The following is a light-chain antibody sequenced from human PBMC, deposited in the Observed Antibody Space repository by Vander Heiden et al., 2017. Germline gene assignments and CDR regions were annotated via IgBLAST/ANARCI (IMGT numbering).Light chain of an antibody. CDR3: QQRNNWLI. V-gene: IGKV3-11*01. CDR1: QSVNNW. Sequence: EIVLTHSPATLSLSPGERAPLSGRASQSVNNWLVWYKQKPGQAPRLLIYDASQRATGIPARFSGSGSGTDFTLTISSLEPEDFAAYYCQQRNNWLIFGGGTKVELK. CDR2: DAS. J-gene: IGKJ4*01.